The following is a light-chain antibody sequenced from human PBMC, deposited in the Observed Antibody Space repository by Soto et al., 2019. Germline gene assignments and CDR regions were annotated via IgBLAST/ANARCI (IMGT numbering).Light chain of an antibody. Sequence: DIVMTQSPEFLAVSLGERATINCKSSQSLLFSSNNRNHLAWYQQKPGQPPRLIISWASSRESGVPDRISGRGSGTAFTLTISSVQAEDVAVYYCQQYYSPPPLTFGGGTKVEIK. CDR2: WAS. CDR1: QSLLFSSNNRNH. J-gene: IGKJ4*01. CDR3: QQYYSPPPLT. V-gene: IGKV4-1*01.